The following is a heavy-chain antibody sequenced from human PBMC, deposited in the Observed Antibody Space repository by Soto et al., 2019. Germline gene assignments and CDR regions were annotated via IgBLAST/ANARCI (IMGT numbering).Heavy chain of an antibody. CDR2: IYYSGST. J-gene: IGHJ6*03. CDR3: ARSVSPYYYYYYMDV. Sequence: SETLSLTCTVFGGSITSLYWTWIRQPPGKGLEWIGYIYYSGSTNYNPSLKSRVTMSVGTSKKQFSLKLTSVTAADAAVYYCARSVSPYYYYYYMDVWGTGTTVTVSS. CDR1: GGSITSLY. V-gene: IGHV4-59*08.